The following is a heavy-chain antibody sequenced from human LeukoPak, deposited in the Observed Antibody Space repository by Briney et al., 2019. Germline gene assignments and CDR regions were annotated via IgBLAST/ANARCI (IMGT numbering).Heavy chain of an antibody. CDR2: ISSSGITI. Sequence: PGGSLRLSCAASGFTFSNYEMNWVRQAPGKGLEWVSYISSSGITIRYADSVKDRFTISRDNAKSSLYLQMNSLRAEDTAVYYCATMRGNYASFFDYWGQGTLVTVSP. J-gene: IGHJ4*02. D-gene: IGHD1-26*01. CDR3: ATMRGNYASFFDY. V-gene: IGHV3-48*03. CDR1: GFTFSNYE.